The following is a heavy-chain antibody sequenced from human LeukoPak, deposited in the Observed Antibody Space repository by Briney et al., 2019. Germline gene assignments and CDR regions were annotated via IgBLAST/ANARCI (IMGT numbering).Heavy chain of an antibody. CDR2: ITTSSSYT. V-gene: IGHV3-11*05. Sequence: GGSLRLFCTASGFTFGEYYMTWIRQAPGKGLEWVSYITTSSSYTNYADSVTGRFTISRDDAKNSLYLQMNSLRAEDTAVYYCARGHGGNVDYWGRGTLVTVSS. CDR3: ARGHGGNVDY. J-gene: IGHJ4*02. CDR1: GFTFGEYY. D-gene: IGHD4-23*01.